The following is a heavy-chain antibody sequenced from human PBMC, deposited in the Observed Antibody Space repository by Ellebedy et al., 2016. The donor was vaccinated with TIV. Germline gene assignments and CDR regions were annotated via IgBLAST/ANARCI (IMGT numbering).Heavy chain of an antibody. CDR1: GYTFTSYG. D-gene: IGHD6-13*01. CDR2: ISAYNGNT. CDR3: ARDYTSSWRYYYYGMDV. Sequence: AASVKVSCKASGYTFTSYGISWVRQAPGQGLEWMGWISAYNGNTNYAQKLQGRVTMTTDTSTSTAYMERRSLRSDDTAVYYCARDYTSSWRYYYYGMDVWGQGTTVTVSS. J-gene: IGHJ6*02. V-gene: IGHV1-18*01.